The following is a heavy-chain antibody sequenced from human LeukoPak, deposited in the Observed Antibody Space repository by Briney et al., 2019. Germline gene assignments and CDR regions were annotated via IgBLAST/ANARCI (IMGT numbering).Heavy chain of an antibody. D-gene: IGHD7-27*01. Sequence: ASVKVSCKASGYTFTSYDINWVRQATGQGLEWMGWMNPNSGNTGYAQKFQGRVTMTRNTSISTAYMELSSLRSEDTAVYYCARGQTGDPDFDYWGQGTLVTVSS. V-gene: IGHV1-8*01. CDR3: ARGQTGDPDFDY. CDR2: MNPNSGNT. J-gene: IGHJ4*02. CDR1: GYTFTSYD.